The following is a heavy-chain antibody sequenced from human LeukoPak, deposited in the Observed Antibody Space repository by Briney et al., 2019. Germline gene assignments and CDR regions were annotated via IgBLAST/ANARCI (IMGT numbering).Heavy chain of an antibody. D-gene: IGHD6-13*01. V-gene: IGHV4-59*01. J-gene: IGHJ6*03. Sequence: SETLSLTCTVAGGSINSYYWSWIRQPPGKGLEWIGYIYYSGSTNYNPSLKSRVTISVDTSKNQFSLKLSSVTAADTAVYYCARTTEAHSWRTRYYDYYMDVWGKGTTVTVSS. CDR3: ARTTEAHSWRTRYYDYYMDV. CDR1: GGSINSYY. CDR2: IYYSGST.